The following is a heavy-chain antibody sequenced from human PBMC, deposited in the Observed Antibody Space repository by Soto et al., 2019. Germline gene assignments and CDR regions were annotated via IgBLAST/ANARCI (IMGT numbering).Heavy chain of an antibody. V-gene: IGHV3-23*01. D-gene: IGHD3-3*01. CDR2: VDGSGGNT. J-gene: IGHJ6*03. CDR3: ARGERITIFGVVMNPRYYYYYMDV. CDR1: GFTFSSHA. Sequence: GGSLRLSCAASGFTFSSHAMGWLRQAPGTGPEWVAFVDGSGGNTSYADSVKGRFTISRDNSNNSLYLHMNSLRAEDTAVYYCARGERITIFGVVMNPRYYYYYMDVWGKGTTVTVSS.